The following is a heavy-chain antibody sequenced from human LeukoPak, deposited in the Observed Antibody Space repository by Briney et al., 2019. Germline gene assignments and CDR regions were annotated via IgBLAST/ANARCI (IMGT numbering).Heavy chain of an antibody. CDR3: ARGHTRITMLRGSMSAYYFDY. CDR1: GYSISTGYY. CDR2: FYHGGST. D-gene: IGHD3-10*01. V-gene: IGHV4-38-2*02. Sequence: SETLSLTCTVSGYSISTGYYWDWIRQPPGKGLEWIGTFYHGGSTYYNPSLKSRVTISVDTSKNQFSLNLTSVTAADTAVYYCARGHTRITMLRGSMSAYYFDYWGQGTLVTVSS. J-gene: IGHJ4*02.